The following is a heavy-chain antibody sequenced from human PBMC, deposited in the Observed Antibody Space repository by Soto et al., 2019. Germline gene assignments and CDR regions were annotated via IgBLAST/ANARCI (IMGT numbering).Heavy chain of an antibody. CDR1: GGSFSGYQ. CDR3: ARGLILWFGELSRRGGYYYYIDV. Sequence: QVQLQQWGAGLLKPSETLSLTCAVYGGSFSGYQWTWIRQTPGKGLEWIGEINDSGNINYNPSLKSRATIVLDTPKKQISLKLSSVTAADTAVYFCARGLILWFGELSRRGGYYYYIDVWGKGTTVTVSS. CDR2: INDSGNI. D-gene: IGHD3-10*01. J-gene: IGHJ6*03. V-gene: IGHV4-34*01.